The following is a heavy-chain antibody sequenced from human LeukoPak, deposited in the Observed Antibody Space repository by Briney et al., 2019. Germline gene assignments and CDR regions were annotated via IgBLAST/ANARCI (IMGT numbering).Heavy chain of an antibody. J-gene: IGHJ4*02. D-gene: IGHD2-15*01. V-gene: IGHV3-11*04. CDR1: GFTFSDYY. Sequence: PGGSLRLSCAASGFTFSDYYMSWIRQAPGKGLEWVSYISSSGSTIYYADSVKGRFTISRDNSKNTLYLQMNSLRAEDTAVYYCAKDKVVVVAATLFDYWGQGTLVTVSS. CDR3: AKDKVVVVAATLFDY. CDR2: ISSSGSTI.